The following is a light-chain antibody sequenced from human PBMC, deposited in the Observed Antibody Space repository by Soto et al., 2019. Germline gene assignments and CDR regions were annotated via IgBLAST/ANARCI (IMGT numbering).Light chain of an antibody. CDR1: SSNIGSNT. CDR3: AAWDDSLSGLV. V-gene: IGLV1-44*01. CDR2: SNN. Sequence: VLTQPPSASGTPGQRVTISCSGSSSNIGSNTVNWYHQLPGTAPKLLIYSNNQRPSGVPDRFSGSKSGTSASLAISGLQSEDEADYYCAAWDDSLSGLVFGGGTKLTVL. J-gene: IGLJ2*01.